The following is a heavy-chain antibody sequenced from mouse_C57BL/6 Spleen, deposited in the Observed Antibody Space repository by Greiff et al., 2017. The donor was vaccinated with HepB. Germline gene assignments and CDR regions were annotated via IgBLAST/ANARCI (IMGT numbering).Heavy chain of an antibody. CDR3: TRLYYDYDAATFDY. J-gene: IGHJ2*01. CDR2: IRLKSDNYAT. Sequence: EVQLVESGGGLVQPGGSMKLSCVASGFTFSNYWMNWVRQSPEKGLEWVAQIRLKSDNYATHYAESVKGRFTISRDDSKSSVYLQMNNLRAEDTGIYYCTRLYYDYDAATFDYWGQGTTLTVSS. V-gene: IGHV6-3*01. D-gene: IGHD2-4*01. CDR1: GFTFSNYW.